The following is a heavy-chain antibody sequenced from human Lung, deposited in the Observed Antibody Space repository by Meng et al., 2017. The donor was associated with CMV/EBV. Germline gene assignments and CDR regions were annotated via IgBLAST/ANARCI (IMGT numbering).Heavy chain of an antibody. D-gene: IGHD3-9*01. CDR2: INAGNGNT. Sequence: CKASGYIFTTYAPHWVRQAPGQRLEWLGWINAGNGNTKYSEKFRGRVTISRDTSASTAYMELSGLRSEDTAIYYCAKNGPGQFPIFDHWGQGTLVTVSS. CDR3: AKNGPGQFPIFDH. CDR1: GYIFTTYA. V-gene: IGHV1-3*01. J-gene: IGHJ4*02.